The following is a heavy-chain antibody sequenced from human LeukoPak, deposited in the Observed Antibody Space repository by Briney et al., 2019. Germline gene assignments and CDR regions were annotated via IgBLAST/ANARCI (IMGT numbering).Heavy chain of an antibody. D-gene: IGHD2-21*01. CDR1: GYSISSGYD. J-gene: IGHJ4*02. CDR2: IYHSGST. CDR3: ARARVVMATSDY. V-gene: IGHV4-38-2*02. Sequence: SETLSLTCTVSGYSISSGYDWGWIRPPPGKGLEWIGSIYHSGSTYYNPSLKSRVTISVDTSNNQFSLKLSSVTAADTAVYYCARARVVMATSDYWGQGTLVTVSS.